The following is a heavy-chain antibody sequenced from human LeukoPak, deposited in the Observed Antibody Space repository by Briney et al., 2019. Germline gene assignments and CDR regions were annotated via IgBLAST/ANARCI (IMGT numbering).Heavy chain of an antibody. CDR2: IKQDGSEK. D-gene: IGHD4-17*01. Sequence: GGSLRLSCAASGFTFSSYWMSWVRQAPGKGLEWVANIKQDGSEKYYVDSVKGRFTISRDNAKNSLYLQMNSLRAEDTAVYYCAREWHPPPYGDYEDNWFDPWGQGTLVTVSS. J-gene: IGHJ5*02. CDR3: AREWHPPPYGDYEDNWFDP. CDR1: GFTFSSYW. V-gene: IGHV3-7*03.